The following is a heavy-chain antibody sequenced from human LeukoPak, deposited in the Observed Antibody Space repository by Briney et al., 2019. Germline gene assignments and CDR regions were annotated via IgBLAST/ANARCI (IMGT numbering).Heavy chain of an antibody. CDR1: GFTFSSYS. Sequence: PGGSLRLSCAASGFTFSSYSMNWVRQAPGKGLEWIGEINHSGSTNYNPSLKSRVTISVDTSKNQFSLKLSSVTAADTAVYYCARENGNGGWFGRNTIIKYYYYYYMDVWGKGTTVTVSS. J-gene: IGHJ6*03. CDR3: ARENGNGGWFGRNTIIKYYYYYYMDV. D-gene: IGHD3-10*01. CDR2: INHSGST. V-gene: IGHV4-34*01.